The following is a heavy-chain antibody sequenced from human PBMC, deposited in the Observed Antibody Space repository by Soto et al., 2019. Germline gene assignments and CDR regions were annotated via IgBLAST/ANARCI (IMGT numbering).Heavy chain of an antibody. J-gene: IGHJ4*02. V-gene: IGHV3-15*05. D-gene: IGHD3-22*01. CDR1: GFTFSKAW. CDR2: IKAKSDGGTT. CDR3: TKPNISDYY. Sequence: PGGSLRLSCAASGFTFSKAWMSWVRQAPGKGLEWVGRIKAKSDGGTTDYAAPLKGRFTISRDDSKNTLYLQMSSLKIEDTAVYFCTKPNISDYYWGQGALVTVSS.